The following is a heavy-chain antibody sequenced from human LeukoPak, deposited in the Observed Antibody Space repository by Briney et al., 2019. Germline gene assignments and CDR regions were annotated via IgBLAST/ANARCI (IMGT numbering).Heavy chain of an antibody. Sequence: GGSLRLSCAASGFTFSSYSMNWVRQAPGKGLEWVSSISSSSSYIYYADSVKGRFTISRDNAKNSLYLQMNSLRAEDTAVYYCAQGGARGSGTSFYYYMDVWGKGTTVTVSS. J-gene: IGHJ6*03. V-gene: IGHV3-21*01. CDR1: GFTFSSYS. CDR2: ISSSSSYI. CDR3: AQGGARGSGTSFYYYMDV. D-gene: IGHD2-2*01.